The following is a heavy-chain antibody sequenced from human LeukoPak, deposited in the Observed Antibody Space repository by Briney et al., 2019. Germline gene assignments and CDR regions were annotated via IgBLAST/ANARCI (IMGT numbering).Heavy chain of an antibody. CDR2: ISGSGGST. CDR3: ARDYGDYVVDY. Sequence: PGGSLRLSCAASGFTFSSYAMSWVRQAPGKGLEWVSAISGSGGSTYYADSVKGRFTISRDNSKNTLYLQMTSLTAEDTAVYYCARDYGDYVVDYWGQGTLVTVSS. D-gene: IGHD4-17*01. J-gene: IGHJ4*02. V-gene: IGHV3-23*01. CDR1: GFTFSSYA.